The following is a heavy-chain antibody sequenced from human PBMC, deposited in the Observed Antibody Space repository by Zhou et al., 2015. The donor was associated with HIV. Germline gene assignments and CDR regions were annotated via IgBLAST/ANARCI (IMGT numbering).Heavy chain of an antibody. J-gene: IGHJ2*01. CDR1: GGTFSSYF. D-gene: IGHD7-27*01. CDR2: IVPFFGTA. Sequence: QVQLVQSGAEVKKPGSSVKVSCKASGGTFSSYFIGWVRQAPGQGLEWMGGIVPFFGTAIYAQKFQGRVSITADKSTNTAYMELSSLRSEDTATYYCAREGWGSWYLDLWGRGTLVSVSS. V-gene: IGHV1-69*06. CDR3: AREGWGSWYLDL.